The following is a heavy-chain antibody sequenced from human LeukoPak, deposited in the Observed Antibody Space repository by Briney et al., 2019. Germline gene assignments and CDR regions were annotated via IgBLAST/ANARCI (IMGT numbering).Heavy chain of an antibody. J-gene: IGHJ4*02. CDR1: GFTFDDYG. V-gene: IGHV3-20*04. D-gene: IGHD1-14*01. Sequence: PGGSLRLSCAASGFTFDDYGMSWVRQAPGKGLEWVSGINWNGGSTGYADSVKGRFTISRDNAKNSLYLQMNSLRAEDTAVYYCARDLHPGLTGYFDSWGQGTLVTVSS. CDR2: INWNGGST. CDR3: ARDLHPGLTGYFDS.